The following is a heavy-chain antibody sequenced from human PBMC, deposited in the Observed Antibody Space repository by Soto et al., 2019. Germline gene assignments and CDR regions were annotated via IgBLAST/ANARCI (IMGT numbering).Heavy chain of an antibody. CDR1: GDSMNTYY. D-gene: IGHD2-21*01. V-gene: IGHV4-4*08. J-gene: IGHJ4*02. CDR3: ATVRNAYCSGGNCYSGLDS. CDR2: IHNHGNT. Sequence: SETLSLTCTVSGDSMNTYYWSWIRQPPGKVLEWIGYIHNHGNTNYNPSLKTRVTISMDVSKNQFSLRLISVTAADTAMYYCATVRNAYCSGGNCYSGLDSWGQGTLVTVSS.